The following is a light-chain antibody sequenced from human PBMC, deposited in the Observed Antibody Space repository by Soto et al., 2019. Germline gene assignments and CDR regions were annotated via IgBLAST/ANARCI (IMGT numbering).Light chain of an antibody. CDR2: AAS. Sequence: DIQMTQSPSSLSASVGDRVTITCRASQSISSYLNWYQQKPGKAPKLLIYAASSLQSGVPSRFSGSGSGTDFTLTISSLQPEDFATYYCQQSYSTPWRFGQGTKVDLK. CDR3: QQSYSTPWR. J-gene: IGKJ1*01. V-gene: IGKV1-39*01. CDR1: QSISSY.